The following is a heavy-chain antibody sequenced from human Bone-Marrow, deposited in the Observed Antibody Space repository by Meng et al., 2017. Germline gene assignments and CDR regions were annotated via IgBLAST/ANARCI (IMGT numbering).Heavy chain of an antibody. Sequence: SETLSLTCTVSGGSISSSSYYWGWIRQPPGKGLEWIGSIYFSGSTYYNPSLKSRVTISVDTSKNQFSLKLSSVTAADTAVYYCARAYDSSGYYPPPGDAFDIWGQGTMVTVSS. CDR2: IYFSGST. D-gene: IGHD3-22*01. CDR1: GGSISSSSYY. CDR3: ARAYDSSGYYPPPGDAFDI. J-gene: IGHJ3*02. V-gene: IGHV4-39*07.